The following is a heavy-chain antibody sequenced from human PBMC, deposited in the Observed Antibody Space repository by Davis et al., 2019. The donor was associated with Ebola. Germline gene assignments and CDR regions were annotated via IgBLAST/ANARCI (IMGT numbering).Heavy chain of an antibody. D-gene: IGHD3-9*01. Sequence: ASVKVSCKASGYTFTSYYMHWVRQAPGQGLEWMGWINPNSGGTNYAQKFQGWVTMTTDTSTSTAYMELSSLRSEDTAVYYCATNYDILTGSAGPYGMDVWGQGTTVTVSS. CDR2: INPNSGGT. CDR1: GYTFTSYY. CDR3: ATNYDILTGSAGPYGMDV. J-gene: IGHJ6*02. V-gene: IGHV1-2*04.